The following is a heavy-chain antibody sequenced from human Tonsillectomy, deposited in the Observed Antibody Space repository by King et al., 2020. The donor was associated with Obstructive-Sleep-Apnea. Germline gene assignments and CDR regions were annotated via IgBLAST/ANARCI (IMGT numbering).Heavy chain of an antibody. CDR1: GFTFSSYG. J-gene: IGHJ4*02. V-gene: IGHV3-33*01. CDR3: ARADYGDYLSYFDY. D-gene: IGHD4-17*01. CDR2: IWYDGSNK. Sequence: VQLVESGGGVVQPGRSLRLSCAASGFTFSSYGMHWVRQAPGKGLEWVAVIWYDGSNKYYADSVKGRFTISRDNSKNTLYLQMNSLRAEDTAVYYCARADYGDYLSYFDYWGQGTLVTVSS.